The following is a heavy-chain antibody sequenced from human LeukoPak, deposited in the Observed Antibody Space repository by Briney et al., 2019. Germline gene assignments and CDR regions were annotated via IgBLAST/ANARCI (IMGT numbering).Heavy chain of an antibody. CDR3: ASQVVPNYFDD. CDR2: IYYGGST. D-gene: IGHD6-13*01. J-gene: IGHJ4*02. V-gene: IGHV4-59*01. CDR1: GGSISSSY. Sequence: PSETLSLTCTVSGGSISSSYWSWIRQPPAKALQWIGSIYYGGSTNYNPSLKSRLAISVDTSKNQFSLKLSSVTAADTAVYYCASQVVPNYFDDWGQGTLVTVSS.